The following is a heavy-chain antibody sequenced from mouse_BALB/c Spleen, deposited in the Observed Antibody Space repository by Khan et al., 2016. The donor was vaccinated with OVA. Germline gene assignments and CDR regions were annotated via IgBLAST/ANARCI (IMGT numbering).Heavy chain of an antibody. V-gene: IGHV2-6-1*01. D-gene: IGHD2-10*01. CDR3: ARQPYYHYNVMDY. CDR1: GFSLTNYG. CDR2: MWSDGSA. Sequence: QVQLKESGPGLVAPSQSLSITCTISGFSLTNYGVHWVRQPPGKGLEWLVLMWSDGSATYNSALKSRLTISMDNSKSPVFLKMHSLQTDDTAMYFCARQPYYHYNVMDYWGQGTSVTVSS. J-gene: IGHJ4*01.